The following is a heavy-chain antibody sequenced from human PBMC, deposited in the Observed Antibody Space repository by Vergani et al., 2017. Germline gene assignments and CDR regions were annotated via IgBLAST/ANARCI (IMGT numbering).Heavy chain of an antibody. J-gene: IGHJ1*01. Sequence: EVQLLESGGGLVQPGGSRRLSCAGAGFTFDTYTMAYVRQAPGKGLEWVATISSGAGDIFYAYSVKGRLTISRDNSKNTLFLQMNSLKDEDTAVYYCTTAWGLYYLHGEYFQYWGRGTLVSVSS. CDR1: GFTFDTYT. CDR3: TTAWGLYYLHGEYFQY. V-gene: IGHV3-23*01. CDR2: ISSGAGDI. D-gene: IGHD3-10*01.